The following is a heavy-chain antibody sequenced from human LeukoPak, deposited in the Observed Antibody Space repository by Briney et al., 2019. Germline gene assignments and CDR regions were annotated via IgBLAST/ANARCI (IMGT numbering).Heavy chain of an antibody. V-gene: IGHV3-23*01. D-gene: IGHD6-19*01. CDR1: GFTFSSYA. Sequence: PGGSLRLSCAASGFTFSSYAMSWVRQAPGKGLEWVSAISGSGGSTYYAGSVKGRFTISRDNSKNTLYLQMNSLRAEDTAVYYCAKAIGYSSGWYDYWGQGTLVTVSS. CDR2: ISGSGGST. J-gene: IGHJ4*02. CDR3: AKAIGYSSGWYDY.